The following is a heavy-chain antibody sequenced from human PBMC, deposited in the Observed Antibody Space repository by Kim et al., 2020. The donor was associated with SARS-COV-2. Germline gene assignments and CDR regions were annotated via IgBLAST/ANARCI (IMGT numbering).Heavy chain of an antibody. Sequence: GGSTAFYADTVQGRFTFSRDNAKNTMFLQLNSRRDEDTAVYYCARGMYDTWGQGTLVIVSS. V-gene: IGHV3-23*01. D-gene: IGHD2-8*01. J-gene: IGHJ5*02. CDR3: ARGMYDT. CDR2: GGST.